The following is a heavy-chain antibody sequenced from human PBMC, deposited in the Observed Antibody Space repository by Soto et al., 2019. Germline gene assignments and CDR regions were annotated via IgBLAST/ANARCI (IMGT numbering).Heavy chain of an antibody. CDR2: IHNGGDT. CDR1: GFSLSSHY. V-gene: IGHV3-66*01. CDR3: ARDSSLNC. Sequence: EVQLVEFGGGLVQPGGSLRLSCVASGFSLSSHYMNWVRQAPGKGLEWVSLIHNGGDTYYADSVKGRFSISMDDSRNTLYLQMNSLTAEDTAMYYCARDSSLNCWGQGTLVTVSS. J-gene: IGHJ4*02.